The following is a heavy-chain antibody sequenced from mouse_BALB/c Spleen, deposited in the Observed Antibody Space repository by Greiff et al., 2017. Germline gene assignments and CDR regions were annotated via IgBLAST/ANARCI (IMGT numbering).Heavy chain of an antibody. V-gene: IGHV1-7*01. J-gene: IGHJ2*01. CDR3: ARWGLVDY. CDR1: GYTFTSYW. CDR2: INPSTGYT. Sequence: VQLQQSGAELAKPGASVKMSCKASGYTFTSYWMHWVKQRPGQGLEWIGYINPSTGYTEYNQKFKDKATLTADKSSSTAYMQLSSLTSEDSAVYYCARWGLVDYWGQGTTLTVSS.